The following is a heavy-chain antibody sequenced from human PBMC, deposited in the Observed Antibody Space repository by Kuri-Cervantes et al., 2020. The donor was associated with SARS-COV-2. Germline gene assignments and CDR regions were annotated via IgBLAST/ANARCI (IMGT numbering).Heavy chain of an antibody. Sequence: SVKVSCKASGGTFSSYAISWVRQAPGQGLEWMGGIIPIFGTANYAQKFQGRVTITRDTSAGTAYMELSSLRSEDTAVYYCARGLREAVNGNYYYYGMDVWGQGTTVTVSS. D-gene: IGHD3-3*01. CDR3: ARGLREAVNGNYYYYGMDV. CDR2: IIPIFGTA. V-gene: IGHV1-69*05. J-gene: IGHJ6*02. CDR1: GGTFSSYA.